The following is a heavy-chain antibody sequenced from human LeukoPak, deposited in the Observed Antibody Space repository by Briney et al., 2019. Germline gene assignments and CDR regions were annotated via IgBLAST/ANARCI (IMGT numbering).Heavy chain of an antibody. CDR1: GGSISSYY. CDR2: IYYSGST. J-gene: IGHJ4*02. CDR3: AGMVRGGLTFDY. D-gene: IGHD3-10*01. Sequence: SETLSLTCTVSGGSISSYYWSWIRQPPGKGLEWIGYIYYSGSTNYNPSLESRVTISVDTSKNQFSLKLSSVTAADTAVYYCAGMVRGGLTFDYWGQGTLVTVSS. V-gene: IGHV4-59*01.